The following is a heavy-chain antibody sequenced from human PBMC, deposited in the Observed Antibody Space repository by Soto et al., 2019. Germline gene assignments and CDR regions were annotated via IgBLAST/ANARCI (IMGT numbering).Heavy chain of an antibody. CDR3: ARVRKTYGDYDY. Sequence: EVQLVESGGGLVQPGGSLRLSCAGFGFSFSNHHMHWVRQAPGKGLEYVSGISSTGSTIYYANSVKGRFTISRDNSKNTLFLQMGDLRNEDMAVYYCARVRKTYGDYDYWGQGTLVTVSP. D-gene: IGHD4-17*01. V-gene: IGHV3-64*01. CDR1: GFSFSNHH. CDR2: ISSTGSTI. J-gene: IGHJ4*02.